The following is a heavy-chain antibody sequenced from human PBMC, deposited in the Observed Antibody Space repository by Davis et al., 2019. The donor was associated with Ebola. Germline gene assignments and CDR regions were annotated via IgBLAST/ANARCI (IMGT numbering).Heavy chain of an antibody. CDR2: IIPILGIA. CDR1: GGTFSSYA. V-gene: IGHV1-69*04. D-gene: IGHD1-26*01. J-gene: IGHJ4*02. Sequence: SVKVSCMASGGTFSSYAISWVRQAPGQGLEWMGRIIPILGIANYAQKFQGRVTITADKSTSTAYMELSSLRSEDTAVYYCARRVGAGLGDDYWGQGTLVTVSS. CDR3: ARRVGAGLGDDY.